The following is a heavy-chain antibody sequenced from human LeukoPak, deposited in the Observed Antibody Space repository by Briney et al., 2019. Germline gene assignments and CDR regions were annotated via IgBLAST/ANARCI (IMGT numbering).Heavy chain of an antibody. CDR3: ARGAVAGANFDY. CDR1: GFTFDSYA. D-gene: IGHD1-26*01. J-gene: IGHJ4*02. CDR2: ITTDGSGT. V-gene: IGHV3-74*01. Sequence: GGSLRLSCAASGFTFDSYALHWVRQAPGKGLAWVSHITTDGSGTSYADSVKGRFTISRDNAKKTLYLQMNSLRAEDTAVYYCARGAVAGANFDYWGLGTLVTVSS.